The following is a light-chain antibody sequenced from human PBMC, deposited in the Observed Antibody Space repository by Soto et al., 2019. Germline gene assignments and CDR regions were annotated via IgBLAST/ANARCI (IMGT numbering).Light chain of an antibody. V-gene: IGKV3-11*01. Sequence: IVLTQSQGTLSLSPGERATLSCRASHSIGNFLAWYQHKPGQAPRLLIYDATNRATGIPVRFSGSGSGTDFTLTISSLEPEDFAVYYCQQRKSLITFGQGTRLEIK. CDR1: HSIGNF. CDR2: DAT. J-gene: IGKJ5*01. CDR3: QQRKSLIT.